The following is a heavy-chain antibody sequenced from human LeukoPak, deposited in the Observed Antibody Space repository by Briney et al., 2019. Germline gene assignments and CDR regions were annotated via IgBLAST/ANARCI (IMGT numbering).Heavy chain of an antibody. D-gene: IGHD1-14*01. CDR3: ARIGMDYYFYMDV. V-gene: IGHV4-34*01. CDR2: VNHGGST. Sequence: SDTLSLTCAVDGGSFSDYSWSWIRQPPGKGLEWIGDVNHGGSTNYNPPLKSRITISVDTSKNQFSLRLSSVTAADTGVYYCARIGMDYYFYMDVWGKGTTVSVSS. CDR1: GGSFSDYS. J-gene: IGHJ6*03.